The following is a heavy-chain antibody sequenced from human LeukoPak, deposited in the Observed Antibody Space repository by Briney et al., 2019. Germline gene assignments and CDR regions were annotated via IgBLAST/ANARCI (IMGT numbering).Heavy chain of an antibody. Sequence: PGGSLRLSCAASGFTVSSTHMVWVRQAPGKGLEWVSVTYTGGNSYYAGSVKGRFIISRDISKNTLYLQMNSLRAEDSALYYCARGGRGSAAVVAPRSFDIWGQGTMVTVSS. V-gene: IGHV3-53*01. J-gene: IGHJ3*02. CDR3: ARGGRGSAAVVAPRSFDI. CDR1: GFTVSSTH. CDR2: TYTGGNS. D-gene: IGHD3-22*01.